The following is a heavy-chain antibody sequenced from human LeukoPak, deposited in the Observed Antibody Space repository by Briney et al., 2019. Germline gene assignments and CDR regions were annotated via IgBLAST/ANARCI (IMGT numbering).Heavy chain of an antibody. V-gene: IGHV4-31*03. CDR2: IYYSGST. D-gene: IGHD3-16*02. J-gene: IGHJ4*02. CDR3: ARGFPPYDYVWGSYRLYYFDY. CDR1: GGSVSSGAYY. Sequence: SETLSLTFTVSGGSVSSGAYYWPWIRQHPGKGLEWIGYIYYSGSTYYNPSLESRITISIDTSKNQFSLKMSSVTAADTAVYYCARGFPPYDYVWGSYRLYYFDYWGQGTLVTVSS.